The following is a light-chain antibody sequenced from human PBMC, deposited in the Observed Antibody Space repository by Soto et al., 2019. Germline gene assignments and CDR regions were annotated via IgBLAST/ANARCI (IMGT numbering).Light chain of an antibody. CDR2: DAY. V-gene: IGKV3-11*01. CDR3: QVPTYLPNP. Sequence: SPPALSVSPAERATLSCRASQSVSSFLTWYQQQPDQAPSLLIYDAYTTATGIRARSSGSGSGTDFALTIIILEPEDFKLYCSQVPTYLPNPFGQGTRLAIK. J-gene: IGKJ5*01. CDR1: QSVSSF.